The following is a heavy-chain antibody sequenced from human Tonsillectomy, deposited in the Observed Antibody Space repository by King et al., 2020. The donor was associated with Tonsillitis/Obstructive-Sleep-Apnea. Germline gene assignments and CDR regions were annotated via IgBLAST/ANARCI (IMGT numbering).Heavy chain of an antibody. J-gene: IGHJ6*03. V-gene: IGHV7-4-1*02. CDR2: INTNTGNP. CDR1: GYSFTDYP. Sequence: QLVQSGSELKKPGASVEVSCKASGYSFTDYPMNRVRQAPGQGLEWMGWINTNTGNPTYAQGFTGRFVFSLDTSVSTAYLQISSLKAEDTAVYYCARDEEIPVASYYYYYMDVWGKGTTVTVSS. CDR3: ARDEEIPVASYYYYYMDV. D-gene: IGHD2-2*01.